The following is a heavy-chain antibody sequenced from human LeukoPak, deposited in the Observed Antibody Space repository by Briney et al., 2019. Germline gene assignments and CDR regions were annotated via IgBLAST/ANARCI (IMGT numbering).Heavy chain of an antibody. J-gene: IGHJ3*02. CDR2: IYTSGST. CDR1: GGSISSYY. Sequence: PSETLSLTCTVSGGSISSYYWSWIRQPAGKGLEWIGRIYTSGSTNYNPSLKSRVTISVDTSMNHFSLKLSSVTAADTAVYYCARERSSWYDGDAFDIWGQGTMVTVSS. CDR3: ARERSSWYDGDAFDI. D-gene: IGHD6-13*01. V-gene: IGHV4-4*07.